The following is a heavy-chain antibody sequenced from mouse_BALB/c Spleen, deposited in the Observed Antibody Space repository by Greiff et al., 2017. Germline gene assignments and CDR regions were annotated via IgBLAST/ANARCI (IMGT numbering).Heavy chain of an antibody. CDR3: ARDRWFAY. CDR1: GFSLTGCG. V-gene: IGHV2-6-7*01. CDR2: IWGDGST. Sequence: QVQLKESGPGLVAPSQSLSITCTVSGFSLTGCGVNWVRQPPGKGLEWLGMIWGDGSTDYNSALKSRLSIRKDNSKSQVFLKMNSLQTDDTARYYCARDRWFAYWGQGTLVTVSA. J-gene: IGHJ3*01.